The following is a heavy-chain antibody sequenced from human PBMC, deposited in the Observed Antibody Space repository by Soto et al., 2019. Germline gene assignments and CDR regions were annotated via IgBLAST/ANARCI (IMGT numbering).Heavy chain of an antibody. CDR1: GFTFSSYG. CDR3: AKLTLTTASHLFDP. J-gene: IGHJ5*02. Sequence: TGGSLRLSCAASGFTFSSYGMSWVRQAPGKGLEWVSAISGSGGSTYYADSVKGRFTISRDNSKNTLYLQMNSLRAEDTAVYYSAKLTLTTASHLFDPWGQGPLVTVSS. D-gene: IGHD4-17*01. V-gene: IGHV3-23*01. CDR2: ISGSGGST.